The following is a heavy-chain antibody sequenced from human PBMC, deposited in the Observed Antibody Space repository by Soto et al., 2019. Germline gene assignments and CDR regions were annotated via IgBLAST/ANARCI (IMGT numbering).Heavy chain of an antibody. CDR1: GYTLTELS. J-gene: IGHJ6*02. Sequence: ASVKVSCKVSGYTLTELSMHWVRQAPGKGLEWMGGFDPEDGETIYAQQFQGRVTMTEDTSTDTAYMELSSLRSEDTAVYYCATTDDSVAVSAYGMDVWGQGTTVTVSS. V-gene: IGHV1-24*01. CDR2: FDPEDGET. CDR3: ATTDDSVAVSAYGMDV. D-gene: IGHD2-15*01.